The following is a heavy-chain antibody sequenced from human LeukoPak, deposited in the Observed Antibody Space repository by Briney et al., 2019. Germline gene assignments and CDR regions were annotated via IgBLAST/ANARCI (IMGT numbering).Heavy chain of an antibody. CDR1: GGSISSSSYY. V-gene: IGHV4-61*02. Sequence: SETLSLTCTVSGGSISSSSYYWSWIRQPAGKGLEWIGRIYTSGSTNYNPSLKSRVTMSVDTSKNQFSLKLSSVTAADTAVYYCARDGGWNYFDYWGQGTLVTVSS. CDR3: ARDGGWNYFDY. D-gene: IGHD6-19*01. J-gene: IGHJ4*02. CDR2: IYTSGST.